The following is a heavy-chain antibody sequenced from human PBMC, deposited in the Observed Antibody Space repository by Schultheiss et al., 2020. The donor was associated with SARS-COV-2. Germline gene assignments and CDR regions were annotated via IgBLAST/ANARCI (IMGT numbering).Heavy chain of an antibody. J-gene: IGHJ4*02. Sequence: QTLSLTCTVSGASISSSPYFWGWIRQPPGKGLEWIASVSQSGSAFYNSSLKSRVTVSVDASKNQFSLRLTSVTAADTAVYFCAPFDSTTNYYFADWDRGTLVTVSS. CDR3: APFDSTTNYYFAD. CDR1: GASISSSPYF. V-gene: IGHV4-39*01. D-gene: IGHD1-1*01. CDR2: VSQSGSA.